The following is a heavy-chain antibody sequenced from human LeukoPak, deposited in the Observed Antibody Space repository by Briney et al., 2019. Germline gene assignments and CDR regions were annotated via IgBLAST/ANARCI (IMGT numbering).Heavy chain of an antibody. CDR1: GGSFSGYY. J-gene: IGHJ3*02. Sequence: SETLSLTCAVYGGSFSGYYWSWIRQPPGKGLEWIGEINHSGSTNYNPSLKSRVTISVDTSKNQFSLKLSSVTAADTAVYYCARGEDYYDTGGYFGDAFDIWGQGTMVTVSS. CDR2: INHSGST. D-gene: IGHD3-22*01. V-gene: IGHV4-34*01. CDR3: ARGEDYYDTGGYFGDAFDI.